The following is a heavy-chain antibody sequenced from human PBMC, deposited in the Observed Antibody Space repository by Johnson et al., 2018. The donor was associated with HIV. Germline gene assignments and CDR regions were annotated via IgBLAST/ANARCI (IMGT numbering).Heavy chain of an antibody. D-gene: IGHD2-21*02. V-gene: IGHV3-7*01. CDR2: IKQDGSEK. CDR3: ARVRTRLLFLRGHASRDAFDI. J-gene: IGHJ3*02. CDR1: GFTFSSYW. Sequence: VQLVESGGGLVQPGGSLRLSCAASGFTFSSYWMSWVRQAPGKGLEWVANIKQDGSEKYYVDSVKGRFTISRDNAKNSLSLQMNSLRAEDTAVYYCARVRTRLLFLRGHASRDAFDIWGQGTLVSVSS.